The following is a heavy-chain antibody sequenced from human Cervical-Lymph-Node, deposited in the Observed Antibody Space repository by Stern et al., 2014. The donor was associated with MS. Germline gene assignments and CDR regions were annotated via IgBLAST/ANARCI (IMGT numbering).Heavy chain of an antibody. J-gene: IGHJ3*02. CDR2: IYHGGST. Sequence: VQLVESGSGLVKPSQTLSLTCAVSGGSISSGGYSWSWLRPPPGQGLEWIGYIYHGGSTYYNPSLKSRVTIAVDRSKNQFSLKLSSVTAADTAVYYCARSSTVTPNAFDIWGQGTMVTVSS. CDR1: GGSISSGGYS. V-gene: IGHV4-30-2*01. D-gene: IGHD4-17*01. CDR3: ARSSTVTPNAFDI.